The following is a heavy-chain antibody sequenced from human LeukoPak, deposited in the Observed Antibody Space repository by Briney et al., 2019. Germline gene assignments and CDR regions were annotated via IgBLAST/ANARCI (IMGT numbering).Heavy chain of an antibody. J-gene: IGHJ3*02. D-gene: IGHD2-8*01. Sequence: SETLSLTCTVSGGSISSSSYYWGWIRQPPGKGLEWIGSIYHSGNTYYNPSLKSRVTISVDTSKNQFSLKLTSVTAADTAVYYCARDYLQHGCTNTFDMWGLGTMVTASS. CDR2: IYHSGNT. CDR1: GGSISSSSYY. V-gene: IGHV4-39*07. CDR3: ARDYLQHGCTNTFDM.